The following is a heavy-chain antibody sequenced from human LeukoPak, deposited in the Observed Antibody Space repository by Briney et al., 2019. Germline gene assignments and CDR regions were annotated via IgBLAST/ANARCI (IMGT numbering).Heavy chain of an antibody. CDR1: GFTFSSYW. J-gene: IGHJ1*01. V-gene: IGHV3-7*01. D-gene: IGHD3-22*01. CDR3: AGRKSYYYDSSGYFEEYFQH. CDR2: IKQDGSEK. Sequence: PGGSLRLSCAASGFTFSSYWMSWVRQAPGKGLEWVANIKQDGSEKYYVDSVKGRFTISIDNAKNSLYLQMNSLRAEDTAVYYCAGRKSYYYDSSGYFEEYFQHWGQGTLVTVSS.